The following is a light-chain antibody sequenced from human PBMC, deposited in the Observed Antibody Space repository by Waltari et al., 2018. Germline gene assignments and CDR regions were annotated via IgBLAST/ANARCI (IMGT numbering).Light chain of an antibody. Sequence: DIQVTQSPSTLSAPVGARVTITFRASQSIVVWLAWYQQKPGKAPRLLIYKASYLESGVPSRFSGSASGTAFTLTISSLQADDFATYYCLQYNSYPWTFGQGTTVEIK. CDR3: LQYNSYPWT. CDR1: QSIVVW. CDR2: KAS. J-gene: IGKJ1*01. V-gene: IGKV1-5*03.